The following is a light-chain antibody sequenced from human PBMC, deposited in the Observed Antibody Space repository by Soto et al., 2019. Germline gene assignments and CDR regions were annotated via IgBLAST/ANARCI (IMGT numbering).Light chain of an antibody. J-gene: IGKJ5*01. Sequence: EVVLTQSPVTLSLSPGERATLSCLDSQSFRGLLAWYQQKPGQATRLLIYDAYNRATGIPPRFSGSGSGTDFTLTISSIEPEDSAVYYCQTRHMWPITLGHRKRPAIK. CDR3: QTRHMWPIT. V-gene: IGKV3-11*01. CDR1: QSFRGL. CDR2: DAY.